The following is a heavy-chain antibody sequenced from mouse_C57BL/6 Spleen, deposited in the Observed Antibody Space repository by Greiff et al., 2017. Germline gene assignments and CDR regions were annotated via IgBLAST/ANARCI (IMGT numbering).Heavy chain of an antibody. J-gene: IGHJ4*01. V-gene: IGHV1-74*01. Sequence: VQLQQPGAELVKPGASVKVSCKASGYTFTSYWMHWVKQRPGQGLEWIGRIHPSDSDTNYNQKFKGKATLTVDKYSSTAYMQLSSLTSEDSAVYYCAIGAMVTGNYYAMDYWGQGTSVTVSS. CDR2: IHPSDSDT. CDR1: GYTFTSYW. CDR3: AIGAMVTGNYYAMDY. D-gene: IGHD2-2*01.